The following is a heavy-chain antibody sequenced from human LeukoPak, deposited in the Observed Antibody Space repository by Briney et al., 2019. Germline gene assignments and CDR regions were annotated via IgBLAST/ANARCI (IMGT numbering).Heavy chain of an antibody. CDR1: GYTLTGYY. CDR2: INPNSGDT. J-gene: IGHJ4*02. D-gene: IGHD5-12*01. CDR3: AKNPYEYYFDY. Sequence: ASVKVSCKASGYTLTGYYMHWLRQAPGQGLEWMGWINPNSGDTNYAQKFQGRVTMTRDTSISTAYMELSRLTSDDTAVYYCAKNPYEYYFDYWGQGTLVTVSS. V-gene: IGHV1-2*02.